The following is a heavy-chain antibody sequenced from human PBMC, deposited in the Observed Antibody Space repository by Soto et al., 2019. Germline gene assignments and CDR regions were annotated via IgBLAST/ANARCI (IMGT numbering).Heavy chain of an antibody. CDR1: GYPYTNSY. CDR3: ASDFRTRGWFRQAGNFAMDV. D-gene: IGHD6-19*01. CDR2: IHPNTGGT. J-gene: IGHJ6*02. V-gene: IGHV1-2*02. Sequence: QVQLVQSGAEVRKPGASVKVSCKASGYPYTNSYMHWVRQAPGQGLEWMGWIHPNTGGTNYAQKFQGRVTMTRDTSVSTVYMELNRLTSDDTAIYFCASDFRTRGWFRQAGNFAMDVWGQGITVTVS.